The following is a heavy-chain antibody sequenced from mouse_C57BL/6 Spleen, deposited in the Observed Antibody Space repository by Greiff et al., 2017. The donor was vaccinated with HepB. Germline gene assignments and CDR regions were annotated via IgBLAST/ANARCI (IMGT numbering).Heavy chain of an antibody. CDR1: GFNIKDYY. J-gene: IGHJ3*01. D-gene: IGHD2-5*01. CDR2: IDPEDGDT. Sequence: EVQLQQSGAELVRPGASVKLSCTASGFNIKDYYMHWVKQRPEQGLEWIGRIDPEDGDTEYAPKFQGKATMTADTSSNTAYLQLSSLTSEDTAVYYCTSAYYSNYVLAYWGQGTLVTVSA. CDR3: TSAYYSNYVLAY. V-gene: IGHV14-1*01.